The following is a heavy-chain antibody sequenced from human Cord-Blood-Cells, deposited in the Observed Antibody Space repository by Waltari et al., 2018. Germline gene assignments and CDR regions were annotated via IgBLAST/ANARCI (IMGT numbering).Heavy chain of an antibody. J-gene: IGHJ3*02. CDR1: GGTFSSYA. D-gene: IGHD2-2*02. CDR3: AVELVVVVPAAIPGDAFDI. Sequence: QVQLVQSGAEVKKPGSSVQVSCKASGGTFSSYAISWVRQAAGQGLEWMGRIIPILGIANYAQKFQGRVTITADKSTSTAYMELSSLRSEDTAVYYCAVELVVVVPAAIPGDAFDIWGQGTMVTVSS. CDR2: IIPILGIA. V-gene: IGHV1-69*09.